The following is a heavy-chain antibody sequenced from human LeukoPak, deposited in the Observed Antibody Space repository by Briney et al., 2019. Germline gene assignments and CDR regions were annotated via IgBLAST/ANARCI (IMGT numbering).Heavy chain of an antibody. J-gene: IGHJ4*02. CDR1: GFTFSSYA. V-gene: IGHV3-64*01. CDR3: ARVGGDYSVDY. Sequence: GGSLRLSRAASGFTFSSYAMHWVRQAPGKGLGYVSAISSNGGSTYYANSVKGRFTISRDNSKNTLYLQMGSLRAEDMAVYYCARVGGDYSVDYWGQGTLVTVSS. D-gene: IGHD4-17*01. CDR2: ISSNGGST.